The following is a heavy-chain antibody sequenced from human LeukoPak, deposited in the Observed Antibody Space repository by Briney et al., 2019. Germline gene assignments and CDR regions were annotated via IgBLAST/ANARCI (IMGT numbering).Heavy chain of an antibody. Sequence: SETLSLTCTVSGGSISSYYWSWIRQPAGKGLEWIGRIYTSGSTNYSPSLKSRVTMSVDTSKNQFSLKLSSVTAADTAVYYCARDFIHRTSIFYYYYGMDVWGQGTTVTVSS. CDR3: ARDFIHRTSIFYYYYGMDV. V-gene: IGHV4-4*07. CDR2: IYTSGST. D-gene: IGHD2/OR15-2a*01. CDR1: GGSISSYY. J-gene: IGHJ6*02.